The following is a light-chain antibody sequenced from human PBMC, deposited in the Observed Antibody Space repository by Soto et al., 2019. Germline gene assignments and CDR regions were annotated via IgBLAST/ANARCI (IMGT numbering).Light chain of an antibody. CDR1: QSVSSSY. CDR3: QQYGTSPYT. V-gene: IGKV3-20*01. Sequence: EIVLTQSPGTLSLSPGERATLSCRASQSVSSSYLAGHQQKPGQAPRLLIYGASSRATGIPDRFSGSGSGTDFTLTISRLEPEDFAVYYCQQYGTSPYTFGQGTKLEIK. CDR2: GAS. J-gene: IGKJ2*01.